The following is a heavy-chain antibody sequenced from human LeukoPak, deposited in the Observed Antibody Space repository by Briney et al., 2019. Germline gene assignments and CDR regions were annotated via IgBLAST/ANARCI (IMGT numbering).Heavy chain of an antibody. J-gene: IGHJ4*02. CDR1: GFTFSSYG. V-gene: IGHV3-30*02. CDR3: AVIFLEWVATDY. CDR2: IRNDGSNK. D-gene: IGHD3-3*01. Sequence: GGSLRLSCAASGFTFSSYGMHWVRQAPGKGLEWVAFIRNDGSNKYYADYVKGRFTISRDNSKNTLYLQMISLRAEDTAVYYCAVIFLEWVATDYWGQGTLVTVSS.